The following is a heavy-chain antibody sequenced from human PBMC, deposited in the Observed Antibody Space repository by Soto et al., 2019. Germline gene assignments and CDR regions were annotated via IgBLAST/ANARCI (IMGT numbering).Heavy chain of an antibody. D-gene: IGHD3-22*01. CDR2: IYDIGST. CDR3: ARVYFDSSGDAFDI. Sequence: SETPSLTCTVSGGSISSYYWSWIRQPPGKGLEWIGYIYDIGSTNYKPSLKSRVTISADKSKSQVSLKLSSVTAADTAVYYCARVYFDSSGDAFDIWGQGTMVTVSS. V-gene: IGHV4-59*01. CDR1: GGSISSYY. J-gene: IGHJ3*02.